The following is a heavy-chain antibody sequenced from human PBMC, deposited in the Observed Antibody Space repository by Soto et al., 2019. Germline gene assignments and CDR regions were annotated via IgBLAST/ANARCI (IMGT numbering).Heavy chain of an antibody. CDR1: GYSFTSYW. J-gene: IGHJ6*02. CDR3: ARQALEQWPHSPDYYGMDV. V-gene: IGHV5-51*01. Sequence: GEALKISCKGSGYSFTSYWIGWVRPMPGKGLEWMGIIYPGDSDTRYSPSFQGQVTISADKSISTAYLQWSSLKASDTAMYYCARQALEQWPHSPDYYGMDVWGQRTTVTVSS. D-gene: IGHD6-19*01. CDR2: IYPGDSDT.